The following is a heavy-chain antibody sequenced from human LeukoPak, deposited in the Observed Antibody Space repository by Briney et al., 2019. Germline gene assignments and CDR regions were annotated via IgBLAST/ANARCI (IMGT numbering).Heavy chain of an antibody. CDR3: ATVVLAVAGTDDY. D-gene: IGHD6-19*01. V-gene: IGHV3-7*01. CDR1: GFTFSSYW. CDR2: IKQDGSEK. J-gene: IGHJ4*02. Sequence: PGGSLRVSCAASGFTFSSYWMSWVRQALGKGLEWVANIKQDGSEKYYVDSVKGRSTISRDNAKNSLYLQMNGLRAADTAVYYCATVVLAVAGTDDYWGQGTLVTVSS.